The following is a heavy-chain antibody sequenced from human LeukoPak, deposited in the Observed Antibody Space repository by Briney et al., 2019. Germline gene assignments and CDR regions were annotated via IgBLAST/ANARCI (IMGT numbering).Heavy chain of an antibody. V-gene: IGHV3-33*01. CDR1: GFTFSSYG. CDR2: IWYDRSNK. CDR3: ARSRWLQPDAFDI. Sequence: GGSLRLSCAASGFTFSSYGMHWVRQAPGKGLEWVAVIWYDRSNKYYADSVKGRFTIFRDNSKNTLYLQMNSLRAEDTAVYYCARSRWLQPDAFDIWGQGTMVTVSS. J-gene: IGHJ3*02. D-gene: IGHD5-24*01.